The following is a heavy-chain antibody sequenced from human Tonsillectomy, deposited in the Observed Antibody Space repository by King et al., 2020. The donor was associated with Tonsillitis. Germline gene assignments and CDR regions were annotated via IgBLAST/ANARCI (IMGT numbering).Heavy chain of an antibody. CDR3: ARDHKDGKSWEGGGVDY. V-gene: IGHV1-69*01. CDR1: GGTFSSYA. CDR2: IIPIFGTT. Sequence: QLVQSGAEVKKPGSSVKVSCKASGGTFSSYAINWVRQAPGQGLEWMGGIIPIFGTTNYAQKFQGRVTITADESTSTAYMELSSLRSEDTAVYYCARDHKDGKSWEGGGVDYWGQGTLVTVSS. D-gene: IGHD3-16*01. J-gene: IGHJ4*02.